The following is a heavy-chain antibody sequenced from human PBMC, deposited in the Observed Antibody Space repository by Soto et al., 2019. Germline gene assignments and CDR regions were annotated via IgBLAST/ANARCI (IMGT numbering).Heavy chain of an antibody. J-gene: IGHJ5*02. Sequence: GGSLRLSCAASGFTFSTYEMNWVRQAPGKGLEWVSYISSSGTTIYYADSVKGRFTISRDNAKKSLYLQMNSLRAEDTAVYYCARTTVFIVGASGWLDPWRQGTLVTVSS. D-gene: IGHD1-26*01. V-gene: IGHV3-48*03. CDR3: ARTTVFIVGASGWLDP. CDR2: ISSSGTTI. CDR1: GFTFSTYE.